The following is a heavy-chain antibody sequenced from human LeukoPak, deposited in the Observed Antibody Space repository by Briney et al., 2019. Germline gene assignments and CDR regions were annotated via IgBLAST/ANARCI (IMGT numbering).Heavy chain of an antibody. CDR2: ISYDGSNK. CDR3: AKDSPRYFDWPERYFPG. Sequence: GGSLRLSCAASGFTFSSYGMHWVRQAPGKGLEWVAAISYDGSNKFYADSVKGRFTISRDNSKNTLYLQMNSLRAEDTAVYYCAKDSPRYFDWPERYFPGSGQATLVTVSS. D-gene: IGHD3-9*01. CDR1: GFTFSSYG. J-gene: IGHJ1*01. V-gene: IGHV3-30*18.